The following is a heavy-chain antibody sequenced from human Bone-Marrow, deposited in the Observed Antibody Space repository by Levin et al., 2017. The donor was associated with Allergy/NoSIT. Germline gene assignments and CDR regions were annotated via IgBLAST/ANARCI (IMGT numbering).Heavy chain of an antibody. Sequence: SVKVSCKASGGTFSSYAISWVRQAPGQGLEWMGGIIPIFGTANYAQKFQGRVTITADESTSTAYMELSSLRSEDTAVYYCARAHQSRYQLLPPDAFRVWGQGTMVTVSS. D-gene: IGHD2-2*01. J-gene: IGHJ3*01. CDR3: ARAHQSRYQLLPPDAFRV. CDR2: IIPIFGTA. V-gene: IGHV1-69*13. CDR1: GGTFSSYA.